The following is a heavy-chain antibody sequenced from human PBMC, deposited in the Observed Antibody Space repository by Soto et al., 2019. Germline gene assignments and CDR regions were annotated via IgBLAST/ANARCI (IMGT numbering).Heavy chain of an antibody. D-gene: IGHD3-10*01. V-gene: IGHV3-23*01. CDR2: ISGSGGST. CDR3: AKDDGPPMVRGDYDY. J-gene: IGHJ4*02. CDR1: GFTFSSYA. Sequence: EVQLLESGGGLVQPGGSLRLSCAASGFTFSSYAMSWVRQAPGKGLEWVSAISGSGGSTYYADSVKGRFTISRDNSKNTLYLQMNSLRAEDTSVYYCAKDDGPPMVRGDYDYWGQGTLVTFSS.